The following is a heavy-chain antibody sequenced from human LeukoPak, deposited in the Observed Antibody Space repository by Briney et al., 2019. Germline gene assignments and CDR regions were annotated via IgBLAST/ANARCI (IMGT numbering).Heavy chain of an antibody. J-gene: IGHJ4*02. D-gene: IGHD6-13*01. CDR2: ISGSGGNT. CDR1: GFTFSSYA. V-gene: IGHV3-23*01. CDR3: GKRKGSNHGEFDY. Sequence: GASLRLSCAASGFTFSSYAMSWVRQAPGTGLEWVSAISGSGGNTYYADSVKGRLTISRDNSKNTLYLQMNSLRAEDTAVYHCGKRKGSNHGEFDYWGQGTLVTVSA.